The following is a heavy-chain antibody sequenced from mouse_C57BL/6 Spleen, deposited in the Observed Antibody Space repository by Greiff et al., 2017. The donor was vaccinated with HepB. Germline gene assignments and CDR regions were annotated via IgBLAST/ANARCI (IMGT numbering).Heavy chain of an antibody. Sequence: EVKVVESGGGLVKPGGSLKLSCAASGFTFSDYGTHWVRQAPEKGLEWVAYISSGSSTIYYADTVKGRFTISRDNAKNTLFLQMTSLRSEDTAMYYCARHGSSYDYAMDYWGQGTSVTVSS. D-gene: IGHD1-1*01. CDR3: ARHGSSYDYAMDY. CDR1: GFTFSDYG. J-gene: IGHJ4*01. V-gene: IGHV5-17*01. CDR2: ISSGSSTI.